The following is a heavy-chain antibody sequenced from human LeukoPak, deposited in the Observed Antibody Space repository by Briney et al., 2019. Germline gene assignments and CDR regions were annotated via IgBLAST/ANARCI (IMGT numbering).Heavy chain of an antibody. CDR1: GYTFTSYY. V-gene: IGHV1-46*01. CDR3: ARMVNRWELGQQNFDY. J-gene: IGHJ4*02. CDR2: INPSGGST. Sequence: ASVKVSCKASGYTFTSYYMRWVRQAPGQGLEWMGIINPSGGSTSYAQKFQGRVTMTRDTSTSTVYMELSSLRSEDTAVYYCARMVNRWELGQQNFDYWGQGTLVTVSS. D-gene: IGHD1-26*01.